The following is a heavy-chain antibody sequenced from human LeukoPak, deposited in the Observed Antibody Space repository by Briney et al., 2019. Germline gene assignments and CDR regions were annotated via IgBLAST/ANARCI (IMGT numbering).Heavy chain of an antibody. CDR1: GGTLGDHY. V-gene: IGHV4-4*07. Sequence: SETLSLTCTVSGGTLGDHYWTWIRQTAGKGLEWIGRVHRNGNSKYNPSLQSRVTMSVDTSQNQLFLRLTSAIAADTAVYFCAREGSIAAFTWFDSWGQGTLVTVSS. J-gene: IGHJ5*01. CDR3: AREGSIAAFTWFDS. CDR2: VHRNGNS. D-gene: IGHD6-6*01.